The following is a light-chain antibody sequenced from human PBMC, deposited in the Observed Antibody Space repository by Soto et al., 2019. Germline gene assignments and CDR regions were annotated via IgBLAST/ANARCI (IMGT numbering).Light chain of an antibody. CDR3: QQAYSTPWT. V-gene: IGKV1-39*01. J-gene: IGKJ1*01. Sequence: DIQLTQSPSFLSPPVGDRVTITCRASQSISSYLNWYQQKPGKVPKLXXXXXXSLRGGVPSRLSGSCSGTDFTLTVSSLQPEDFGTYCCQQAYSTPWTFGQGTKVDIK. CDR1: QSISSY. CDR2: XXX.